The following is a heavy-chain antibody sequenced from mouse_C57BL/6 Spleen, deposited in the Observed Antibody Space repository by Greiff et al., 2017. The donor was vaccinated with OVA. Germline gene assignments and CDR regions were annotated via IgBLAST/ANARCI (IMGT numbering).Heavy chain of an antibody. D-gene: IGHD2-4*01. CDR1: GFTFHTYD. Sequence: EVMLVESGGGLVQPKGSLKLSCAASGFTFHTYDMHWVRPAPGTGLEWVARLRSKSSKYATYYADSVKDRFTISSDDSQSMLYLQMNNLKTEDTAMDYCVRDDYDVNYYAMYYWGQGTSVTVSS. CDR3: VRDDYDVNYYAMYY. V-gene: IGHV10-3*01. CDR2: LRSKSSKYAT. J-gene: IGHJ4*01.